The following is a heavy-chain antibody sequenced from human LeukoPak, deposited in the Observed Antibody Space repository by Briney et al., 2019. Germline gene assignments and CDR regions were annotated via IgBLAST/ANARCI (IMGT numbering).Heavy chain of an antibody. CDR1: GGSISSSSYY. D-gene: IGHD3-22*01. V-gene: IGHV4-39*07. J-gene: IGHJ5*02. CDR3: ARAMGDSSGYYYHPTWFDP. CDR2: IYYSGST. Sequence: SETLSLTCTVSGGSISSSSYYWGWIRQPPGKGLEWIGCIYYSGSTYYNPSLKSRVTISVDTSKNQFSLKLSSVTAADTAVYYCARAMGDSSGYYYHPTWFDPWGQGTLVTVSS.